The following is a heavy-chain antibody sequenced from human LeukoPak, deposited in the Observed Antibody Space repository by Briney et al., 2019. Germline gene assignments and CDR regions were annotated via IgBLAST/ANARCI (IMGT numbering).Heavy chain of an antibody. V-gene: IGHV3-23*01. Sequence: PGGSLRLSCAASGFTFSTYTMYWVRHPPGKRLEWVSIIGNNGGGIHYADSVKGRFTISRDNFKNALYLQMNSLRVEDTAVHYCAIDPNWGTHSWGQGVLVTVSS. CDR3: AIDPNWGTHS. CDR1: GFTFSTYT. J-gene: IGHJ4*02. CDR2: IGNNGGGI. D-gene: IGHD7-27*01.